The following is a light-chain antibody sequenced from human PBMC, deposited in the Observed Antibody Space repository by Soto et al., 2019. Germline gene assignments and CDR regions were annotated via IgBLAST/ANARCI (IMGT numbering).Light chain of an antibody. Sequence: QSVLTQPPSASGTHGRRVTISCSGSSSNIGSHTVNWYQQLPGAAPRLLIYSNTQRPSGVPDRFSGSKSGTSASLAISGLRSEDEADYYCAAWDDSLNGVFGGGTNFTVL. CDR3: AAWDDSLNGV. J-gene: IGLJ3*02. V-gene: IGLV1-44*01. CDR1: SSNIGSHT. CDR2: SNT.